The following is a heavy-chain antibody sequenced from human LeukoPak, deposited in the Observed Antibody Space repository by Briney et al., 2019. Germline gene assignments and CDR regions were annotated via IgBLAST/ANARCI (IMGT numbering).Heavy chain of an antibody. CDR2: ISSGGKTI. Sequence: GGSLRLSCAASGFIFNSYAMSWVRQAPGKGLEWVSSISSGGKTIYYADSVKGRFTISRDNSKNTLFLQMNSLRAEDTAVYYCAKIGTNGVCDYWGQGTLVTVSS. CDR1: GFIFNSYA. CDR3: AKIGTNGVCDY. D-gene: IGHD2-8*01. J-gene: IGHJ4*02. V-gene: IGHV3-23*01.